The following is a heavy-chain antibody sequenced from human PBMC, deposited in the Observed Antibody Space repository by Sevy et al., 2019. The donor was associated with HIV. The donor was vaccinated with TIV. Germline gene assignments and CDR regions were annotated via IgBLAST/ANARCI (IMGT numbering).Heavy chain of an antibody. Sequence: GGSLRLSCAASGFNFTDYFMGWVRQAPGKGLESVANIDQDGSQKNYVDSVKGRFTISRDNAKNSVYLQMNRLRVDDTAVYYCARELWPGDYWGQGSLVTVSS. J-gene: IGHJ4*02. CDR2: IDQDGSQK. CDR1: GFNFTDYF. D-gene: IGHD2-21*01. CDR3: ARELWPGDY. V-gene: IGHV3-7*01.